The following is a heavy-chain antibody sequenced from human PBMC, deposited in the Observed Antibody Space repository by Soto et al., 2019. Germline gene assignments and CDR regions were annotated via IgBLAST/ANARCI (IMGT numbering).Heavy chain of an antibody. CDR2: ISAYNGNT. CDR1: GYTFTSYG. J-gene: IGHJ1*01. D-gene: IGHD6-13*01. V-gene: IGHV1-18*01. CDR3: ARYKRIAAAGTSLFQH. Sequence: ASVKVSCKASGYTFTSYGISWVRQAPGQGLEWMGWISAYNGNTNYAQKLQGRVTMTTDTSTSTAYMELRSLRSDDTAVYYCARYKRIAAAGTSLFQHWGQGTLVTVS.